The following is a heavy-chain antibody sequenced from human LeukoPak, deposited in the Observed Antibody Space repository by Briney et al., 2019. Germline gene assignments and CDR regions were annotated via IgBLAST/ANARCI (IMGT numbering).Heavy chain of an antibody. V-gene: IGHV4-34*01. D-gene: IGHD2-15*01. J-gene: IGHJ6*04. Sequence: SETLSLTCAVYGGSFSGYYWSWIRRPPGKGLEWIGEINHSGSTNYNPSLKSRVAISVDTSKNQFSLKLSSVTAADTAVYYCARGHRPTRYCSGGSCYRGPHYYYYGMDVWGKGTTVTVSS. CDR3: ARGHRPTRYCSGGSCYRGPHYYYYGMDV. CDR2: INHSGST. CDR1: GGSFSGYY.